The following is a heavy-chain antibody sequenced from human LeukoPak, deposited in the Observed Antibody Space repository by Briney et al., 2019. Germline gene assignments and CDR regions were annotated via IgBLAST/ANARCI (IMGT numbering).Heavy chain of an antibody. V-gene: IGHV1-69*02. CDR3: AGPSSIAVAGRYYYYYGMDV. J-gene: IGHJ6*02. Sequence: ASVKVSCKASGYTFTGYYIHWVRQAPGQGLEWMGRIIPILGIANYAQKFQGRVTITADKSTSTAYMELSSLRSEDTAVYYCAGPSSIAVAGRYYYYYGMDVWGQGTTVTVSS. CDR2: IIPILGIA. D-gene: IGHD6-19*01. CDR1: GYTFTGYY.